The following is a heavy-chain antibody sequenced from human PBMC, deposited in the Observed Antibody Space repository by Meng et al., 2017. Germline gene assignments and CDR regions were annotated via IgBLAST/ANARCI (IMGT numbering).Heavy chain of an antibody. CDR1: GFTFSGSA. J-gene: IGHJ6*02. V-gene: IGHV3-73*01. CDR2: IRSKANSYAT. Sequence: GGSLRLSCAASGFTFSGSAMHWVRQASGKGLEWVGRIRSKANSYATAYAASVKGRFTSSRDDSKNTAYLQMNSLKTEDTAVYYCTRNWTMVRGVIRGGYYYYGMDVWGQGTTVTVSS. D-gene: IGHD3-10*01. CDR3: TRNWTMVRGVIRGGYYYYGMDV.